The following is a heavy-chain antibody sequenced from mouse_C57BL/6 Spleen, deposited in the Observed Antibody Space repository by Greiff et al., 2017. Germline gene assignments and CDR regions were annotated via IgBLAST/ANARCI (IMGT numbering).Heavy chain of an antibody. J-gene: IGHJ3*01. Sequence: QVQLQQSGPELVKPGASVKISCKASGYSFTSYYIHWVKQRPGQGLEWIGWIYPGSGNTKYNEKFKGKATLTADTSSSTAYMQLSSLTSEDSAVYYCARNWDETSWFAYWGQGTLVTVSA. D-gene: IGHD4-1*01. CDR1: GYSFTSYY. V-gene: IGHV1-66*01. CDR2: IYPGSGNT. CDR3: ARNWDETSWFAY.